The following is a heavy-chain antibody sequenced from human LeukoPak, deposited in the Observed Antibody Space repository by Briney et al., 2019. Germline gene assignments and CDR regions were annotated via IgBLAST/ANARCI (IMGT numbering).Heavy chain of an antibody. J-gene: IGHJ4*02. V-gene: IGHV3-48*01. D-gene: IGHD4-17*01. CDR1: GFTFSTYA. CDR3: AREKYGDYVSDY. CDR2: ISSSTNTI. Sequence: GGSLRLSCAASGFTFSTYAMKWVRQAPGKGPEWISYISSSTNTIYYADSLKGRFTISRDNAKNSLYLQMNSLRAEDTAVYYCAREKYGDYVSDYWGQGTLVTVSS.